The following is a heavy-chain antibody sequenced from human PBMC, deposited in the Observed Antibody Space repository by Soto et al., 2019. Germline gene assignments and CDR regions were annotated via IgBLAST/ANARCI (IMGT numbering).Heavy chain of an antibody. V-gene: IGHV3-66*01. CDR1: GFTVSNNF. CDR2: IYSGGNT. J-gene: IGHJ6*04. CDR3: ARGPGGNWV. D-gene: IGHD3-10*01. Sequence: EVQLVESGGGLVQPGGSLRLSCAVSGFTVSNNFMSWVRQAPGKGLELVSLIYSGGNTYYADSVKGRFTISRDNSKNTVNLQMNSLRAEDTAVYYCARGPGGNWVWGKGTTVTVSS.